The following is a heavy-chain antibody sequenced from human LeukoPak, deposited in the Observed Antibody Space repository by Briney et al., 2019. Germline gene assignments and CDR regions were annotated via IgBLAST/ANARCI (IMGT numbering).Heavy chain of an antibody. CDR2: INSSGGFT. D-gene: IGHD6-13*01. J-gene: IGHJ4*02. Sequence: ASVKVSCKASGYTFTSYYIHWVRQAPGQGLEWMGIINSSGGFTSYIQKFQGRVTMTRDTSTSTVYMELSSLRSEDTAVYYCARGSGSSNCLADYWGQGTLVTVSS. CDR3: ARGSGSSNCLADY. V-gene: IGHV1-46*01. CDR1: GYTFTSYY.